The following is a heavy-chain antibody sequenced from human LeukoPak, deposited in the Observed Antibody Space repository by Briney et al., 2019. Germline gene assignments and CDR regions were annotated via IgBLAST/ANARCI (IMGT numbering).Heavy chain of an antibody. J-gene: IGHJ3*02. CDR3: ARDLRWYYTSSHDAFDI. CDR2: IYSGGST. D-gene: IGHD4-23*01. Sequence: PGGSLRLSCAASGFTVSSNYMRWVRQAPGKGLEWVSVIYSGGSTYYADSVKGRFTISRDNSKNTLYLQMNSLRAEDTAVYYCARDLRWYYTSSHDAFDIWGQGTMVTVSS. V-gene: IGHV3-53*01. CDR1: GFTVSSNY.